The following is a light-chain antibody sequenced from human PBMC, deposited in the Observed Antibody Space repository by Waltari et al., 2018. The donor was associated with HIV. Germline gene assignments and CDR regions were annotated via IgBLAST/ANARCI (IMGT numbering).Light chain of an antibody. Sequence: DIQVTQSPSSLSASVGDRVTITCRASQDIRNFLNWYQQKPGKAPQLLIYATSTLQSGVPSRFSGSRSATTFTLTISGLQPEDVATYYCQQTHSFPPLTFGQGTRLE. V-gene: IGKV1-39*01. CDR1: QDIRNF. CDR3: QQTHSFPPLT. CDR2: ATS. J-gene: IGKJ5*01.